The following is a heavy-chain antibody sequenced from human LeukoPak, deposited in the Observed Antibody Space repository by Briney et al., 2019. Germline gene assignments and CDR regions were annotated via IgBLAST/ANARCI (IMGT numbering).Heavy chain of an antibody. Sequence: SEALSLTCADSGVSIGSYYLSWLRQPPGKGLEWIGYIYYSGTTNYNPSLKSRVTISVDTSKNQFALKLTSVNAADTAIYYCAREDPQTTVPEGLDVWGQGTTVTVSS. V-gene: IGHV4-59*01. D-gene: IGHD4-17*01. CDR2: IYYSGTT. J-gene: IGHJ6*02. CDR1: GVSIGSYY. CDR3: AREDPQTTVPEGLDV.